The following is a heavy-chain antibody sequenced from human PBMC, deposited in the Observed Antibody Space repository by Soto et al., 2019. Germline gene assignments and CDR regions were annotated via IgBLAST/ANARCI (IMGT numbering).Heavy chain of an antibody. J-gene: IGHJ5*02. CDR2: ISSDGDIT. D-gene: IGHD3-9*01. CDR1: GFTFSEYS. V-gene: IGHV3-64D*06. CDR3: VKVSTFYDILTGYYSTNFFDP. Sequence: TGGSLRLSCSASGFTFSEYSMHWVRQAPGKGLQYVSTISSDGDITYYADSVKGRFTISRDSSKNTLYLQMNSLRPEDTAVYYFVKVSTFYDILTGYYSTNFFDPWGQGTLVTVSS.